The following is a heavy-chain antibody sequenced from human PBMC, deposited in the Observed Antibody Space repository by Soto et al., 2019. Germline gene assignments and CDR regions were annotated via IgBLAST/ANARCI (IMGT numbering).Heavy chain of an antibody. CDR2: LYYIGST. D-gene: IGHD6-6*01. Sequence: SETLSLTCTVSGGSISSISYYWGWIRQPPGKGLELIGSLYYIGSTYYKPSLKSRVTISVDTSKNQFSLKLSSVTAADTAVYYCAREYSSSPERKNWFDXWGQGTLVTVSX. J-gene: IGHJ5*02. CDR3: AREYSSSPERKNWFDX. CDR1: GGSISSISYY. V-gene: IGHV4-39*02.